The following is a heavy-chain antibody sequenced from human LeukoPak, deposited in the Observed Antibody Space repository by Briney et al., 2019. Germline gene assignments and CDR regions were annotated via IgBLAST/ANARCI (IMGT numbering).Heavy chain of an antibody. J-gene: IGHJ6*03. CDR2: INHSGST. Sequence: SETLSLTCAVYGGSFSGYYWSWIRQPPGKGLEWIGEINHSGSTNYNPSLKSRVTISVDTSKNQFSLKLSSVTAADTAVYYCAGAPLYSTLYYYYYYMDVWGKGTTLTVSS. D-gene: IGHD4-11*01. CDR3: AGAPLYSTLYYYYYYMDV. CDR1: GGSFSGYY. V-gene: IGHV4-34*01.